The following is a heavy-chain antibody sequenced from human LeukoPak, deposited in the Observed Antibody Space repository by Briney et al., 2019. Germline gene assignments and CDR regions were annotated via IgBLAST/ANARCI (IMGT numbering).Heavy chain of an antibody. CDR2: IIPILGIA. CDR1: GGTFSSYA. CDR3: ARGVYYYDSSGYTGGWFDP. Sequence: GSSVKVSCKASGGTFSSYAISWVRQAPGQGLEWMGRIIPILGIANYAQKFQGRVTITADKSTSTAHMELSSLRSEDTAVYYCARGVYYYDSSGYTGGWFDPWGQGTLVTVSS. V-gene: IGHV1-69*04. D-gene: IGHD3-22*01. J-gene: IGHJ5*02.